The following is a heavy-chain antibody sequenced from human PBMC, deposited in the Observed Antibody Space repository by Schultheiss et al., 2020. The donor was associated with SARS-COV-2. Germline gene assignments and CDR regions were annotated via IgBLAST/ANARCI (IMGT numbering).Heavy chain of an antibody. CDR2: INPNSGGT. D-gene: IGHD6-13*01. J-gene: IGHJ2*01. CDR1: GYTFTGYY. CDR3: ARSAGIDWYFDL. Sequence: ASVKVSCKASGYTFTGYYMHWVRQAPGQGLEWMGRINPNSGGTNYAQKLQGRVTMTTDTSTSTAYMELSRLRSDDTAVYYCARSAGIDWYFDLRGRGTLVTVSS. V-gene: IGHV1-2*06.